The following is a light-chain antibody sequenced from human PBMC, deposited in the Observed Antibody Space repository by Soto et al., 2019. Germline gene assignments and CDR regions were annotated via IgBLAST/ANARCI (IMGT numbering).Light chain of an antibody. V-gene: IGLV3-1*01. J-gene: IGLJ2*01. CDR2: QDN. CDR3: QAWDSSTVG. Sequence: SYELTQPPSVSVSPGQTASITCSGDKLGDKYACWYQQKPGQSPVLVIYQDNKRPSGIPERFSGSNSGNTATLTISGTQAMDEADDYCQAWDSSTVGFGGGTKLTVL. CDR1: KLGDKY.